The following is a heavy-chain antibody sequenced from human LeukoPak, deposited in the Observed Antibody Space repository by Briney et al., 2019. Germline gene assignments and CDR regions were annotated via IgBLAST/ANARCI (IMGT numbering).Heavy chain of an antibody. CDR3: ARGRWLQLGPDY. J-gene: IGHJ4*02. CDR1: GGSFSGYY. V-gene: IGHV4-34*01. CDR2: INHSGST. Sequence: SETLSLTCAVYGGSFSGYYWSWIRQPPGKGLEWIGEINHSGSTNYNPSLKSRVTISVDTSKNQFSLKLSSVTAADTVVYYCARGRWLQLGPDYWGQGTLVTVSS. D-gene: IGHD5-24*01.